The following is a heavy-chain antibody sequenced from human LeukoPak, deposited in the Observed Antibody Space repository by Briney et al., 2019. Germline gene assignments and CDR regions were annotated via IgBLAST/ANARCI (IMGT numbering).Heavy chain of an antibody. Sequence: GGSLRLSCAASGFTFSSYSMNWVRQAPGKGLEWVSSISSSSSYIYYADSVKGRFTISRDNSKNTLYLQMNSLRAEDTAVYYCARDPGVTLPHGAFDIWGQGTMVTVSS. CDR3: ARDPGVTLPHGAFDI. CDR1: GFTFSSYS. V-gene: IGHV3-21*01. CDR2: ISSSSSYI. D-gene: IGHD3-10*01. J-gene: IGHJ3*02.